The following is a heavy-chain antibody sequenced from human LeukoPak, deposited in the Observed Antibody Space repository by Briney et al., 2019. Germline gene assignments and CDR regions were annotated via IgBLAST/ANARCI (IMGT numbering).Heavy chain of an antibody. V-gene: IGHV4-38-2*02. Sequence: PSETLSLTCTVSVYSITRGYYWGWIRQPPGKGLEWIGSIHHSGNTYYNPSLKSRVTISVDTSKNQFSLKLSSVTAADTAVYYCARGQLERRGDNWFDPWGQGTLVTVSS. J-gene: IGHJ5*02. CDR1: VYSITRGYY. D-gene: IGHD1-1*01. CDR2: IHHSGNT. CDR3: ARGQLERRGDNWFDP.